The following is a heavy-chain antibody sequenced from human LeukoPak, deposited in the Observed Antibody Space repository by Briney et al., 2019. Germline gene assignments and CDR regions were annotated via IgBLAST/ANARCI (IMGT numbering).Heavy chain of an antibody. CDR2: ISAYNGNT. CDR3: ARDTTTMIVVYDQSRIDY. D-gene: IGHD3-22*01. CDR1: GYTFTSYG. J-gene: IGHJ4*02. Sequence: ASVKVSCKASGYTFTSYGISWVRQAPGQGLEWMGWISAYNGNTNYAQKLQGRVTMTTDTSTSTAYMELRSLRSDDTAVYYCARDTTTMIVVYDQSRIDYWGQGTLVTVSS. V-gene: IGHV1-18*01.